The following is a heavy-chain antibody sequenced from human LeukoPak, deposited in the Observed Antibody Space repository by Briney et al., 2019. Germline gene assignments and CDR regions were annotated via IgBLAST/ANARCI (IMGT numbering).Heavy chain of an antibody. Sequence: SETLSLTCAVSGTSISSGAYSWNWIRQPPGQGLEWIGYIFHSGGTYYNPSLKSRLTISVDRSKNRFSLKLNSVTAADTALYYCARGYYDSSGPGSWFDPWGQGTLVTVSS. CDR3: ARGYYDSSGPGSWFDP. V-gene: IGHV4-30-2*01. CDR2: IFHSGGT. D-gene: IGHD3-22*01. J-gene: IGHJ5*02. CDR1: GTSISSGAYS.